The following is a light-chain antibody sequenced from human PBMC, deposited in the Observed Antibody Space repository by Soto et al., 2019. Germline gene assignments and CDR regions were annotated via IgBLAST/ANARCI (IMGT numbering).Light chain of an antibody. CDR3: SSYTSSSTRV. CDR1: STDFVSYNR. J-gene: IGLJ3*02. Sequence: QSALTQPPSVSGSPGQSVTISCTGTSTDFVSYNRVSWYQQPPGTAPKLIIYEASNRPSGVPDRFSGSKSGNTASLTISGLQAADEADYYCSSYTSSSTRVFGGGTKLTVL. CDR2: EAS. V-gene: IGLV2-18*02.